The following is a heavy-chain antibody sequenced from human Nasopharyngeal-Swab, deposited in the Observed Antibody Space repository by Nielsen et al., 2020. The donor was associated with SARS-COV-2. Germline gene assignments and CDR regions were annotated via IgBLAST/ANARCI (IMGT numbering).Heavy chain of an antibody. CDR2: ISTKTGAP. CDR1: GYTFTSNV. D-gene: IGHD1-1*01. J-gene: IGHJ4*02. Sequence: ASVKVSCKASGYTFTSNVLNWVRQAPGQGPEYIGWISTKTGAPTYAQAFTGRFVTSLDTSVSTTYLQINSLKADDTAVYYCARENQEYANIWIDYWGQGTQVTVSS. CDR3: ARENQEYANIWIDY. V-gene: IGHV7-4-1*02.